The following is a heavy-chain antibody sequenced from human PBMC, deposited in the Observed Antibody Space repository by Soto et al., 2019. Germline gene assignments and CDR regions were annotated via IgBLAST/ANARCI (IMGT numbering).Heavy chain of an antibody. D-gene: IGHD6-13*01. CDR1: GGTFSSYT. CDR3: ARGRGQQLPLPMDV. Sequence: QVQLVQSGAEVKKPGSSVKVSCKASGGTFSSYTISWVRQAPGQGLEWMGRIIPILGIANYAQKFQGRVTITADKSTSTAYMELSSLRSEDTAVYYCARGRGQQLPLPMDVRGKGTTVTVSS. CDR2: IIPILGIA. J-gene: IGHJ6*03. V-gene: IGHV1-69*02.